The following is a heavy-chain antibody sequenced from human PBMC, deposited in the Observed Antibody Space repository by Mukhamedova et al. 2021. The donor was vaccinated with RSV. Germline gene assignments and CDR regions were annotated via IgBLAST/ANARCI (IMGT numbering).Heavy chain of an antibody. V-gene: IGHV1-18*01. D-gene: IGHD4-17*01. Sequence: AQKLQGRVTLTTDTSTSTVYMELRSLRPDDTAIYYCARHDHGVTHDAFDVWGQGTMITVSS. CDR3: ARHDHGVTHDAFDV. J-gene: IGHJ3*01.